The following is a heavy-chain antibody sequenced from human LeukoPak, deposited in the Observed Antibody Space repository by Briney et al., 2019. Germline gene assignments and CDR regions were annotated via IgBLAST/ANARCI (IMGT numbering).Heavy chain of an antibody. CDR2: ISGSGGST. D-gene: IGHD3-9*01. Sequence: GGSLRLSCAASGFTFSSYGMSWVRQAPGKGLEWVSAISGSGGSTYYADSVKGRFTISRDNSKNTLFLQMNSLRAEDTAVYYCAKAAADQLRYFDWLSDEGIYYFDYWGQGTLVTVSS. V-gene: IGHV3-23*01. CDR1: GFTFSSYG. J-gene: IGHJ4*02. CDR3: AKAAADQLRYFDWLSDEGIYYFDY.